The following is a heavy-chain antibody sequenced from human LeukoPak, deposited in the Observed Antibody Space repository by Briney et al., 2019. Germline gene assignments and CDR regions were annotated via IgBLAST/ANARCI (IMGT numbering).Heavy chain of an antibody. CDR3: AKYSAGLSYLDY. CDR1: GFTFSSYG. CDR2: ISYDGSNK. J-gene: IGHJ4*02. D-gene: IGHD2-2*01. Sequence: GGSLRLSCAASGFTFSSYGMHWVRQAPGKGLEWVAVISYDGSNKYYADSVKGRFTISRDNSKNTLYLQMNSLRAEDTAVYYCAKYSAGLSYLDYWGQGTLVTVSS. V-gene: IGHV3-30*18.